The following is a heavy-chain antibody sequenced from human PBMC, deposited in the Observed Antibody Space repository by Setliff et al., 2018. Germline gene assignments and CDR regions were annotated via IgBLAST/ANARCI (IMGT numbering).Heavy chain of an antibody. CDR3: ARGGYSYGHHYYYYMDV. CDR1: GGSFSGYY. V-gene: IGHV4-34*01. Sequence: PSETLSLTCAVYGGSFSGYYWSWIRQPPGKGLEWIGEINHSGSTNYNPSLKSRVTISVDTSKNQFSLKLSSVAAADTAVYYCARGGYSYGHHYYYYMDVWGQGTMVTVSS. J-gene: IGHJ6*03. D-gene: IGHD5-18*01. CDR2: INHSGST.